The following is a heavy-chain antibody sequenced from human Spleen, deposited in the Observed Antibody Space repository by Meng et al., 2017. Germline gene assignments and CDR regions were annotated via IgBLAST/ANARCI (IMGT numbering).Heavy chain of an antibody. D-gene: IGHD7-27*01. V-gene: IGHV3-48*03. CDR3: ARGTLKLGRGGFFDF. CDR1: GFSFSSYE. CDR2: ISGSGSTI. J-gene: IGHJ4*02. Sequence: LSLTCAASGFSFSSYEMNWVRKAPGEGLEWVSYISGSGSTIYYADSVKGRFTISRDNAKNSLYLQMNSLRVEDTGVYYCARGTLKLGRGGFFDFWGQGTLVTVSS.